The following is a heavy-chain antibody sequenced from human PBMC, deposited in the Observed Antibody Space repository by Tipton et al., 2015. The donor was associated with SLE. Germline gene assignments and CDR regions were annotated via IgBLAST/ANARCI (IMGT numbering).Heavy chain of an antibody. D-gene: IGHD2-2*01. CDR2: VFRGGST. Sequence: TLSLTCTVSGGSIRNYYWSWMRQPPGKGLEWIGEVFRGGSTNYSPSLESRVTITVDMSKNQFSLRLISVTAADTAVYYCARGCSSSTCEPFYFFGMDVWGQGTTVTVSS. J-gene: IGHJ6*02. CDR1: GGSIRNYY. V-gene: IGHV4-59*12. CDR3: ARGCSSSTCEPFYFFGMDV.